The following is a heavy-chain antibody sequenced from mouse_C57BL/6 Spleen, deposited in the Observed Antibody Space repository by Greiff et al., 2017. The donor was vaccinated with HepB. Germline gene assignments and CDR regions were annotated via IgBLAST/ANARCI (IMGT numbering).Heavy chain of an antibody. V-gene: IGHV1-82*01. CDR3: ARRIYDGYSYYAMDY. CDR1: GYAFSSSW. J-gene: IGHJ4*01. CDR2: IYPGDGDT. D-gene: IGHD2-3*01. Sequence: QVQLKESGPELVKPGASVKISCKASGYAFSSSWMNWVKQRPGKGLEWIGRIYPGDGDTNYNGKFKGKATLTADKSSSTAYMQLSSLTSEDSAVYFCARRIYDGYSYYAMDYWGQGTSVTVSS.